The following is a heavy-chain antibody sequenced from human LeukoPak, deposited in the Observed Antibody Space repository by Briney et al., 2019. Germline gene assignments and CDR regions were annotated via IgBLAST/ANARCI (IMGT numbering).Heavy chain of an antibody. CDR2: INHSGST. CDR3: ARGTGYSYGSLGN. CDR1: GGSFSGYY. J-gene: IGHJ4*02. D-gene: IGHD5-18*01. V-gene: IGHV4-34*01. Sequence: SETLSLTCAVYGGSFSGYYWSWIRQPPGKGLEWIGEINHSGSTNYNPSLKSRVTISVDKSKNQFSLKLSSVTAADTAVYYCARGTGYSYGSLGNWGQGTLITVSS.